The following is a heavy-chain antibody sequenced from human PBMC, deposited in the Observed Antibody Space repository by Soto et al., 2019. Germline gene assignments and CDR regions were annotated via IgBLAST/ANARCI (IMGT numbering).Heavy chain of an antibody. V-gene: IGHV4-30-2*01. Sequence: QLQLQESGSGLVKPSQTLSLTCAVSGGSISSGGYSWSWIRQPPGKGLEWIGYIYHSGSTYYNPSLKSRVTISVDRSKTQFSLKLSSVTAADMAVYYCAREGCSSTSCYQGWFDPWGQGTLVTVSS. CDR2: IYHSGST. J-gene: IGHJ5*02. D-gene: IGHD2-2*01. CDR1: GGSISSGGYS. CDR3: AREGCSSTSCYQGWFDP.